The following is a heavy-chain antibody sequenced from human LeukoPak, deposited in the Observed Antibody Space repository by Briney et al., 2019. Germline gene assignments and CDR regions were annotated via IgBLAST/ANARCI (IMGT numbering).Heavy chain of an antibody. V-gene: IGHV4-59*12. D-gene: IGHD6-13*01. CDR2: IYYSGST. J-gene: IGHJ5*02. CDR1: GGSISSYY. Sequence: PSETLSLTCTVSGGSISSYYWSWIRQPPGKGLGWVGYIYYSGSTNYNPSLKSRVTISVDTSKNQFSLMLSSVTAADTAVYYCARDNQQQRGWFDHWGQGTLVTVSS. CDR3: ARDNQQQRGWFDH.